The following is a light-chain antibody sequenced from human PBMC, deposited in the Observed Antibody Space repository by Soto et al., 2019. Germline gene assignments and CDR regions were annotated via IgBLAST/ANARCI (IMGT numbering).Light chain of an antibody. CDR3: AAWDDSLSGPV. V-gene: IGLV1-47*02. J-gene: IGLJ2*01. Sequence: QSVLTQPPSASGTPGQRVTISCSGSSSNIGGNSVYWYQQLPGKAPKLLMYLDNQRPSGVPDRFSGSKSGTSASLAISGLRSEDEAHYYCAAWDDSLSGPVFGGGTKLTVL. CDR2: LDN. CDR1: SSNIGGNS.